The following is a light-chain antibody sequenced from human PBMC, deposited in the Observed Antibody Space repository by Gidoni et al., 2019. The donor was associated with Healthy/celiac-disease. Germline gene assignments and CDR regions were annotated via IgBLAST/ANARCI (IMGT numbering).Light chain of an antibody. CDR1: SSDIGSHY. J-gene: IGLJ2*01. Sequence: QSVLTQPPSASGTPGQRVTISCSGSSSDIGSHYVYWYQQLPGTAPNLLIYRNKQRPSGVPDRFSGSKSGTSASLASSGLRSEDEADYYCAAWDDSLSGVVFGGGTKLTVL. V-gene: IGLV1-47*01. CDR2: RNK. CDR3: AAWDDSLSGVV.